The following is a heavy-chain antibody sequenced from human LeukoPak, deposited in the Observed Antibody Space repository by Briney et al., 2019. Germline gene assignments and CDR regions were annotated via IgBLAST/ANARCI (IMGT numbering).Heavy chain of an antibody. V-gene: IGHV3-74*01. D-gene: IGHD3-22*01. CDR1: GFTFSSYW. Sequence: GGSLRLSCAASGFTFSSYWMRWVRQAPGKGLVWVSRINSDGSSTSYADSVKGRFTISRDNAKNTLYLQMNSLRAEDTAVYYCASGKGYDSSSFDYWGQGTLVTVSS. J-gene: IGHJ4*02. CDR3: ASGKGYDSSSFDY. CDR2: INSDGSST.